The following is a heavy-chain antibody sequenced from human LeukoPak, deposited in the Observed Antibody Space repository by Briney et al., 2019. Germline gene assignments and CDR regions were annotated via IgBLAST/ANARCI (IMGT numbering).Heavy chain of an antibody. Sequence: GGSLRLSCVASGFTVSSNYMSWVRQAPGKGLEWVSVIYSGGSTFYADSVKGRFTISRDNSKNTLYLQMNSLRAEDTAVYYCARDAPFIVGPTSSFYYYYMDVWGKGTTVAVSS. J-gene: IGHJ6*03. V-gene: IGHV3-66*02. D-gene: IGHD1-26*01. CDR3: ARDAPFIVGPTSSFYYYYMDV. CDR1: GFTVSSNY. CDR2: IYSGGST.